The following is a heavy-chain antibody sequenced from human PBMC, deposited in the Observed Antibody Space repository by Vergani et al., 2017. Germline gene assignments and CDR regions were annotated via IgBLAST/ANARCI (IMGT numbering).Heavy chain of an antibody. J-gene: IGHJ3*02. D-gene: IGHD3-22*01. CDR3: ANGGHYDSSGYYEAFDI. V-gene: IGHV3-23*04. Sequence: EVQMVESRGGLVKPGGSLRLSCAASGFTFRNYAMTWVRQAPGKGLEWVSIISDNGGTTYYADSVKGRFTISRDNSKNTLYLQMNSLRAEDTAVYYCANGGHYDSSGYYEAFDIWGQGTMVTVSS. CDR1: GFTFRNYA. CDR2: ISDNGGTT.